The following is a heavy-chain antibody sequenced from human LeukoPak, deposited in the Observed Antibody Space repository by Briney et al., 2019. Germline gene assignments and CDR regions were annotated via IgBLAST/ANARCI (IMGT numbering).Heavy chain of an antibody. CDR3: ARVRITIFGVVVYYYGMDV. Sequence: PSETLSLTCAVYGGSFSGYYWNWIRQPPGKGLEWIGEINHSGSTNYNPSLKSRVTISVDTSKNQFSLKLSSVTAADTAVYYCARVRITIFGVVVYYYGMDVWGQGTTVTVSS. CDR1: GGSFSGYY. CDR2: INHSGST. D-gene: IGHD3-3*01. V-gene: IGHV4-34*01. J-gene: IGHJ6*02.